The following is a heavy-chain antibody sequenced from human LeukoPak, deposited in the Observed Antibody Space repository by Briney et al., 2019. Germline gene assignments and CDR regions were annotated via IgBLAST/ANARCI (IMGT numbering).Heavy chain of an antibody. V-gene: IGHV3-7*01. CDR3: ARGKVHDY. CDR1: GFSFSTYW. J-gene: IGHJ4*02. CDR2: VKEDGSGE. Sequence: GGSLRLSCAASGFSFSTYWMSWVRQAPGKGLEWVANVKEDGSGEFCVDYVKGRFTFSRDNRKKSLYLQMNSLRVEDTAVYYCARGKVHDYWGQGTLVTVSS.